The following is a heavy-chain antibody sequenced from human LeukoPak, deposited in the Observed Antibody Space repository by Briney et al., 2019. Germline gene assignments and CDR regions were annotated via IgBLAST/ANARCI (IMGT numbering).Heavy chain of an antibody. V-gene: IGHV4-34*01. CDR2: INHSGST. CDR1: GGSFSGYY. J-gene: IGHJ5*02. Sequence: SETLSLTCAVYGGSFSGYYWSWIRQPPGKGLEWIGEINHSGSTNHNPSLKSRVTISVDTSKYQFSLKLSSVTAADTAVYYCARGAAYYYGSGSYYNWFDPWGQGTLVTVSS. CDR3: ARGAAYYYGSGSYYNWFDP. D-gene: IGHD3-10*01.